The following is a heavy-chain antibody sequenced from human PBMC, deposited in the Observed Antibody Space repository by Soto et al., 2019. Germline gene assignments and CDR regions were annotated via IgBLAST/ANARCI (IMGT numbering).Heavy chain of an antibody. V-gene: IGHV1-18*04. J-gene: IGHJ4*02. CDR1: GYTFVSYV. CDR2: ISAYNGNT. Sequence: QVQLVQSGADVKKPGASVKVSCKASGYTFVSYVITWVRQAPGHGLEWMGWISAYNGNTNYAQNLQGRVTMTTDTSTSTSYMELRSLTSDDTAVYYCARGSEVFDYWGQGTLVTVSS. CDR3: ARGSEVFDY.